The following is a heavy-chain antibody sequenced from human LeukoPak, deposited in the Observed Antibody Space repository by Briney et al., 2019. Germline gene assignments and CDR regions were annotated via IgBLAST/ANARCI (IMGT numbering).Heavy chain of an antibody. CDR3: ARTYSSSWWWFDP. CDR2: ISAYNGNT. J-gene: IGHJ5*02. CDR1: GGTFSSYA. Sequence: GASVKVSCKASGGTFSSYAISWVRQAPGQGLEWMGWISAYNGNTNYAQKLQGRVTMTTDTSTSTAYMELRSLRSDDTAVYYCARTYSSSWWWFDPWGQGTLVTVSS. D-gene: IGHD6-6*01. V-gene: IGHV1-18*01.